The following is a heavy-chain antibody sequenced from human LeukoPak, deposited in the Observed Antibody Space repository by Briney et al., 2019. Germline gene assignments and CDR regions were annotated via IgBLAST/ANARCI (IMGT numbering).Heavy chain of an antibody. V-gene: IGHV3-21*01. CDR3: ARGPQYYYGSAHYYGMDV. J-gene: IGHJ6*02. CDR1: GFTFSSYS. CDR2: TSSSGTYM. D-gene: IGHD3-10*01. Sequence: PGGSLRLSCAASGFTFSSYSMFWVRQAPGKGLEWVSSTSSSGTYMYYKDSVKGRFTISRDNAKNSLYLQMNSLRAEDTAVYYCARGPQYYYGSAHYYGMDVWGQGTTVTVSS.